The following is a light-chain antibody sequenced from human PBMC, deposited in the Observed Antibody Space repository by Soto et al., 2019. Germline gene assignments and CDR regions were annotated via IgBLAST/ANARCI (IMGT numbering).Light chain of an antibody. V-gene: IGLV2-14*01. CDR1: SSDVGGYNY. CDR2: DVS. Sequence: QSALTQPASVSGSPGQSITISCTGTSSDVGGYNYVSWYQQHPGKAPELMIYDVSNRPSGVSNRFSGSKSGNTASLTISGLQAEDEADYYCSSYTSSGSVVFGGGTQLTVL. J-gene: IGLJ2*01. CDR3: SSYTSSGSVV.